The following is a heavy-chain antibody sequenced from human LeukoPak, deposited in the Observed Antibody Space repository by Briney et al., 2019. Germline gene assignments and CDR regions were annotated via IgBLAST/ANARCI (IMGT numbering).Heavy chain of an antibody. CDR3: AKKYYDFWSGNYGMDV. J-gene: IGHJ6*02. V-gene: IGHV3-23*01. CDR2: ISGSGGST. CDR1: GFTFSSYA. D-gene: IGHD3-3*01. Sequence: PGGSLRLSCAASGFTFSSYAMSWVRQAPGKGLEWVSAISGSGGSTYYADSVKGRFTISRDNSKNTLYLQMNSLRAEDTAVYYCAKKYYDFWSGNYGMDVWGQGTTVTVSS.